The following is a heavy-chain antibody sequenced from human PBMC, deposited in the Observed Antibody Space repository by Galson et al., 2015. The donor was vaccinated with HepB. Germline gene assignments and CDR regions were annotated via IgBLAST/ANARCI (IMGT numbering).Heavy chain of an antibody. J-gene: IGHJ6*02. CDR3: AKDLSSSAPRGLDV. CDR2: LSWNSGSI. Sequence: SLRLSCAASGFTFDDYAMHWVRQAPGKGLEWVSGLSWNSGSIGYADSVKGRFTISRDNAKNSLYLQMNSLRAEDTALYYCAKDLSSSAPRGLDVWGHGTTVTVSS. D-gene: IGHD6-25*01. CDR1: GFTFDDYA. V-gene: IGHV3-9*01.